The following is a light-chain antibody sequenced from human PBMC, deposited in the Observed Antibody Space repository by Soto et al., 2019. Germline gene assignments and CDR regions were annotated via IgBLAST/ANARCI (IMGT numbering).Light chain of an antibody. V-gene: IGLV4-69*01. Sequence: QPVLTQSPSASASLGASVKLTCTLSSGYSTYGIAWHQQQPEKGPRFLMKLNSDGSHNKGDGIPDRFSGSSSGAERYLTISSLQLEDEADYDCQTWGTGIWVFGGGTKLTVL. CDR2: LNSDGSH. CDR1: SGYSTYG. J-gene: IGLJ3*02. CDR3: QTWGTGIWV.